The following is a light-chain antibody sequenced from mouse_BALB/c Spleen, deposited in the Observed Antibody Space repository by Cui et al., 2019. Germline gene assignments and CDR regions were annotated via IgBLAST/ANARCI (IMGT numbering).Light chain of an antibody. V-gene: IGKV10-94*01. CDR1: QGISNY. CDR3: QQYSKLPLT. Sequence: DTQMTQTTSTLSDSLGDRVTISCSASQGISNYLNWYQQKPDGTVKLLIYYTSSLHSGVPSRFSGSGSGTDYSLTISHLEPEDIATYYCQQYSKLPLTFGAGTKLELK. CDR2: YTS. J-gene: IGKJ5*01.